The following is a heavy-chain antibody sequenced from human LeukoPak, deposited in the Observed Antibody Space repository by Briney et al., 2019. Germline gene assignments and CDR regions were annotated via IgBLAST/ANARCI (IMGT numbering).Heavy chain of an antibody. Sequence: GGSLRLSCAASGFTVSSNYMSWVRQAPGKGLEWVSVIYSGGSTYYADSVKGRFTISRHNSKNTLYLQMNSLRAEDTAVYYCARQVVAIPLHGMDVWGQGTTVTVSS. CDR1: GFTVSSNY. CDR2: IYSGGST. J-gene: IGHJ6*02. CDR3: ARQVVAIPLHGMDV. D-gene: IGHD2-21*01. V-gene: IGHV3-53*04.